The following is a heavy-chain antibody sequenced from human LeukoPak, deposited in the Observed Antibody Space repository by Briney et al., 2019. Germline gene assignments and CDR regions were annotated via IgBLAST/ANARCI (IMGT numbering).Heavy chain of an antibody. CDR1: GYTLTELF. V-gene: IGHV1-24*01. D-gene: IGHD2-2*01. Sequence: GASVKVSCKVSGYTLTELFMHWVRQAPGKGLEWMGGFDPEDGETIYAQKFQGRVTMTEDTSTDTAYMELSSLRSEDTAVYYCATSGKVVVVPAASYYYYGMDVWGQGTTVTVSS. J-gene: IGHJ6*02. CDR2: FDPEDGET. CDR3: ATSGKVVVVPAASYYYYGMDV.